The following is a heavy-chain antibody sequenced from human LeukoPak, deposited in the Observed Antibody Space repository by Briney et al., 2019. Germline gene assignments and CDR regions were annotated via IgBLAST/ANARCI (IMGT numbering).Heavy chain of an antibody. CDR2: IFYSGST. J-gene: IGHJ6*03. D-gene: IGHD1-1*01. CDR3: ARHTANDNMDV. CDR1: GGSISIYH. Sequence: SETLSLTCTVSGGSISIYHELCIQPPPERGLEWTGYIFYSGSTNYNASLKSRVTISGDTSKNPFSLKLSSVTAADTAVYYCARHTANDNMDVWGKGTTVTVSS. V-gene: IGHV4-59*08.